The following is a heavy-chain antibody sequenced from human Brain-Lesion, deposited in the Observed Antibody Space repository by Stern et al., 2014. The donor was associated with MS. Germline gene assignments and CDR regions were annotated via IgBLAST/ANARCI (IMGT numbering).Heavy chain of an antibody. V-gene: IGHV4-61*02. Sequence: QVQLQESGPGLVKPSQTLSLTCTVSGGSISSGSDYWSWIRQPVGKGLGWIGRIHPSGSAFYTPSLKSRVPISTDPSMNQFSLELNSATAADTAIYYCASGYRIFDYWGQGILVTVSS. D-gene: IGHD5-18*01. CDR2: IHPSGSA. CDR1: GGSISSGSDY. CDR3: ASGYRIFDY. J-gene: IGHJ4*02.